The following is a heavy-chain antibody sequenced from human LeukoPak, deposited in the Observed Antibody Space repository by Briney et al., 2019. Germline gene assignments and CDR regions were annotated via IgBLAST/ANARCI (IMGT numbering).Heavy chain of an antibody. CDR1: GGSISYRSYC. J-gene: IGHJ4*02. D-gene: IGHD1-26*01. CDR3: ARNLVFNTTQNYFDY. V-gene: IGHV4-39*01. CDR2: ICESGTT. Sequence: SETLSLTCTVSGGSISYRSYCWGWIRQPPGKGLEWIGSICESGTTYYNPSLKSRVTMSVDTSKNQFSLQVSSVTAADTAVYYCARNLVFNTTQNYFDYWGQGTLVTVSS.